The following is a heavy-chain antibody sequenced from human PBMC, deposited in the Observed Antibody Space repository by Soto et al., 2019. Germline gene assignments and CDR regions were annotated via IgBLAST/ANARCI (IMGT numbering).Heavy chain of an antibody. CDR3: ARGDDYGDYALDY. CDR2: ISKDGSNK. J-gene: IGHJ4*02. V-gene: IGHV3-30*03. D-gene: IGHD4-17*01. Sequence: QVQLVESGGGVVQPGRSLRLSCAVSGFTFSNYAMHWVRQAPGKGLEWVAVISKDGSNKYYGDFVKGRFTISRDSSKNTLYLQMNSLREEDTAVYYCARGDDYGDYALDYWGQGTLVTVSS. CDR1: GFTFSNYA.